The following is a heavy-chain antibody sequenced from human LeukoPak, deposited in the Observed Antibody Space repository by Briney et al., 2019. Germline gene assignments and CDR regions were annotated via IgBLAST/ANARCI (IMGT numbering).Heavy chain of an antibody. CDR1: GFTFSNDW. D-gene: IGHD3-10*01. CDR3: AKDYYGSGSYYDY. Sequence: GGSLRLSCAASGFTFSNDWMHWVRQAPGKGLEWVSLITWDGGSTYYADSVKGRFTISRDNSKNSLYLQMNSLRAEDTALYYCAKDYYGSGSYYDYWGQGTLVTVSS. CDR2: ITWDGGST. J-gene: IGHJ4*02. V-gene: IGHV3-43D*03.